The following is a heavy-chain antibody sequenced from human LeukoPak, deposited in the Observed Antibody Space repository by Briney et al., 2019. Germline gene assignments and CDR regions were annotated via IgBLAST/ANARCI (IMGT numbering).Heavy chain of an antibody. CDR2: ISAYNGNT. CDR1: GYTFTSYG. D-gene: IGHD2-15*01. V-gene: IGHV1-18*01. CDR3: ARSLGYCSGGSCPFDY. J-gene: IGHJ4*02. Sequence: GASVKVSFKASGYTFTSYGISWVRQAPGQGLEWMGWISAYNGNTNYAQKLQGRVTMTTDTSTSTAYMEQRSLRSDDTAVYYCARSLGYCSGGSCPFDYWGQGTLVTVSS.